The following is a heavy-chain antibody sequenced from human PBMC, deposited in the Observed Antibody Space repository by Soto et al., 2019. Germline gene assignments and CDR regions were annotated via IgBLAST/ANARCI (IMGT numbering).Heavy chain of an antibody. D-gene: IGHD4-17*01. J-gene: IGHJ4*01. CDR2: IYPSDSDT. Sequence: GESLKISCKASGYSFTNYLIGWVRQMPGKGLEWMGIIYPSDSDTRYSPSFEGQVTISADKSISTAYLQWSSLKASDTAVYYCVSAHGDYPHFDSWGHGTLVTVSS. V-gene: IGHV5-51*01. CDR1: GYSFTNYL. CDR3: VSAHGDYPHFDS.